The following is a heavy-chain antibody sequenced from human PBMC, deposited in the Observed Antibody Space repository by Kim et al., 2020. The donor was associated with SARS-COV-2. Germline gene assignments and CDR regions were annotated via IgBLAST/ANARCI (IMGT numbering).Heavy chain of an antibody. Sequence: SETLSLTCTVSGGSISSSSYYWGWIRQPPGKGLEWIGRIYYSGSTYYNPSLKSRVTISVDTSKNQFSLKLSSVTAADTAVYYCARHAGIAVAGWFDYWGQRTLVTVSS. J-gene: IGHJ4*02. D-gene: IGHD6-19*01. CDR3: ARHAGIAVAGWFDY. V-gene: IGHV4-39*01. CDR2: IYYSGST. CDR1: GGSISSSSYY.